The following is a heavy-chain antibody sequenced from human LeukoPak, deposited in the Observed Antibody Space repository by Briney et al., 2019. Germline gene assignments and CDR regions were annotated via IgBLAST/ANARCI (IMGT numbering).Heavy chain of an antibody. D-gene: IGHD2/OR15-2a*01. J-gene: IGHJ4*02. CDR3: ARVGLSSPGPGFDY. CDR1: GFIFDDYT. CDR2: ISGNSGST. Sequence: GGSLRLSCAASGFIFDDYTMHWVRQAPGKGLEWVSGISGNSGSTGYADAVKGGFTMSRDNAKNSLYLQMKSLRPEDTALYYCARVGLSSPGPGFDYWGQGTLVTVSS. V-gene: IGHV3-9*01.